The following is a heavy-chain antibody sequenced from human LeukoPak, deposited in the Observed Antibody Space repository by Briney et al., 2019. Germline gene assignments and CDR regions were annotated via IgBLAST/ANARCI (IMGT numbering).Heavy chain of an antibody. Sequence: GGSLRFSCAGSGFTFSNAWMNWVRQAPGKGLEWVGRIKSKTDGGTTDYAAPVKGRFTCSRDDSKNTLYLQMNSLKTEDTAVYYCTTDYCTSTTCYLNYWGQGALVTVSS. J-gene: IGHJ4*02. CDR1: GFTFSNAW. D-gene: IGHD2-2*01. CDR3: TTDYCTSTTCYLNY. CDR2: IKSKTDGGTT. V-gene: IGHV3-15*07.